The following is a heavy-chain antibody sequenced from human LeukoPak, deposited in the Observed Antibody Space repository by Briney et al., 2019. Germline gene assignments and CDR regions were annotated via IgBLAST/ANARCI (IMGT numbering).Heavy chain of an antibody. V-gene: IGHV3-48*02. CDR1: GFTYSTYS. CDR2: ITSTSGTI. D-gene: IGHD2-2*01. CDR3: ATAPSTTSS. Sequence: GGSLRLSYAASGFTYSTYSMIWLRQAPGKGLEWISYITSTSGTIYYADSVKGRFTISRDNAKNSLFLQMNSLRDADTAVYYCATAPSTTSSWGQGTLVTVSS. J-gene: IGHJ4*02.